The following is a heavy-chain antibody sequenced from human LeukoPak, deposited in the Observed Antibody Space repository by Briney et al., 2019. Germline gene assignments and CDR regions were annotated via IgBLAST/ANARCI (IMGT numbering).Heavy chain of an antibody. V-gene: IGHV4-59*04. CDR1: GVSISGYY. D-gene: IGHD1/OR15-1a*01. Sequence: SETLSLTCTVSGVSISGYYWIWIRQSPGRGLEYIGSIIYRESVSYGGNTFYSPSLQSRVTISVDTSKNAFSLRLTSVTAADTAVYFCARQISGNKDYWGQGTLVTVSS. CDR2: IIYRESVSYGGNT. J-gene: IGHJ4*02. CDR3: ARQISGNKDY.